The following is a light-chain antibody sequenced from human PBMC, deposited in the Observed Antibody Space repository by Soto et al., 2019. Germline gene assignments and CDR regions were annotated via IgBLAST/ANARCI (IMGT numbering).Light chain of an antibody. V-gene: IGKV1-16*01. CDR2: ATF. Sequence: DIQMTQSPSSLSASVGDGVTITCRASQDIGNYLAWFQVKPGKAPKSLIYATFILQGGVPSRFSGSRSGTEFALTINSLQPEDFAAYFCLHSLDYPFTFGQGTRLEIK. CDR3: LHSLDYPFT. J-gene: IGKJ5*01. CDR1: QDIGNY.